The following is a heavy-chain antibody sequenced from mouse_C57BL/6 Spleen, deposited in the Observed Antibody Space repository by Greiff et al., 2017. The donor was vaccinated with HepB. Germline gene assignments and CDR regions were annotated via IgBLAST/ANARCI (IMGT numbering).Heavy chain of an antibody. Sequence: VQLQQSGPELVKPGASVKMSCKASGYTFTDYNMHWVKQSHGKSLEWIGYINPNNGGTSYNQKFKGKATLTVNKSSSTAYMELRSLTSEDSAVYYCARDEGYDYGFYYAMDYWGQGTSVTVSS. CDR1: GYTFTDYN. V-gene: IGHV1-22*01. J-gene: IGHJ4*01. CDR3: ARDEGYDYGFYYAMDY. CDR2: INPNNGGT. D-gene: IGHD2-4*01.